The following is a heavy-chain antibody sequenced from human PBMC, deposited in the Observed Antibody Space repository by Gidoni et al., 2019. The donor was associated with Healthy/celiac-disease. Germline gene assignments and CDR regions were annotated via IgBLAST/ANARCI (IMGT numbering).Heavy chain of an antibody. Sequence: EVQLVESGGGLVQPGGSLRLSCAASGFTFSDHYMDWVRQAPGKGLECVGRTRNKANSYTTEYAASVKGRFTISRDDSKNSLYLQMNSLKTEDTAVYYCAREGSSWAFDYWGQGTLVTVSS. D-gene: IGHD6-13*01. V-gene: IGHV3-72*01. CDR2: TRNKANSYTT. J-gene: IGHJ4*02. CDR3: AREGSSWAFDY. CDR1: GFTFSDHY.